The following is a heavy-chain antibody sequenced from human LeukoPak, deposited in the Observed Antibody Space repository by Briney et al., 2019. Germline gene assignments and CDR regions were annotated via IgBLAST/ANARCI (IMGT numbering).Heavy chain of an antibody. D-gene: IGHD3-10*01. J-gene: IGHJ3*02. Sequence: SETLSLTCTVSGGSISSHYWSWIRQPPGKGLEWIGYIYYSGSTNYNPSLKSRATISVDTSKNQFSLKLSSVTAADTAVYYCARKQGYYGSGSYYKGGAFDIWGQGTMVTVSS. V-gene: IGHV4-59*11. CDR3: ARKQGYYGSGSYYKGGAFDI. CDR2: IYYSGST. CDR1: GGSISSHY.